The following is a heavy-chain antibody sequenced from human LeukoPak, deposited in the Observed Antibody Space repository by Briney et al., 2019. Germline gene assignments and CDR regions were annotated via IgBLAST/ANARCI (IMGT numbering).Heavy chain of an antibody. CDR3: ARRLTGYYRYYFDY. CDR2: INHSGST. J-gene: IGHJ4*02. CDR1: GGSFSGYY. D-gene: IGHD3-9*01. Sequence: SETLSLTCAVYGGSFSGYYWSWIRQPPGKGLEWIGEINHSGSTNYNPSLKSRVTISVDTSKNQFSLKLSSVTAADTAVYYCARRLTGYYRYYFDYWGQGTLVTVSS. V-gene: IGHV4-34*01.